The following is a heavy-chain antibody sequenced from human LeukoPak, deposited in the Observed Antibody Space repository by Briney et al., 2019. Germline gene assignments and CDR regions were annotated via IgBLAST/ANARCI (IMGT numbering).Heavy chain of an antibody. J-gene: IGHJ4*02. D-gene: IGHD3-10*01. CDR1: GFPLSEYA. Sequence: GGSLRLFCAASGFPLSEYAMSWVRPAPGKGLGWVSPISGSGGSSTYADSVKGRFTISKKTLNLKMNSLRAEDTAVYYCAKHLWRDLLWFGEGYYFGCWGQGTLVTVSS. V-gene: IGHV3-23*01. CDR3: AKHLWRDLLWFGEGYYFGC. CDR2: ISGSGGSS.